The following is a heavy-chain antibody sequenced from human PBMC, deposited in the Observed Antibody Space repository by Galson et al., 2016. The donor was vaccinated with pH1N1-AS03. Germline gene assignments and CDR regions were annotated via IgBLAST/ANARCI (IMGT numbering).Heavy chain of an antibody. V-gene: IGHV3-7*01. Sequence: SLRLSCAASGFTFRSYWMTWVRQAPGKGLEWVANIKQDGSENYSLDSVKGRFTISRDNVENSVYLQLNSLKVEDTAMYYCARIKGGGNSDGFDFWGQGTLVTVSS. CDR3: ARIKGGGNSDGFDF. CDR1: GFTFRSYW. CDR2: IKQDGSEN. D-gene: IGHD4-23*01. J-gene: IGHJ4*02.